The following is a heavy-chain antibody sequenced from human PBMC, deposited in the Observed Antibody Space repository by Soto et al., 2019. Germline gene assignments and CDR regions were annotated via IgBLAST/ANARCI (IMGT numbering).Heavy chain of an antibody. CDR2: IKRDGSDT. CDR3: ARDDGTGTYYTPS. D-gene: IGHD3-10*01. V-gene: IGHV3-74*01. CDR1: GLTFSSYW. J-gene: IGHJ5*02. Sequence: EEQLVESGGGLVQPGGSLRLSCAASGLTFSSYWMHWVRQAPGKGLVWVSRIKRDGSDTSYAGSVKGRFTISRDNAKSILYLQTSSLRAEDTAVYYCARDDGTGTYYTPSWGQGTLVTVSS.